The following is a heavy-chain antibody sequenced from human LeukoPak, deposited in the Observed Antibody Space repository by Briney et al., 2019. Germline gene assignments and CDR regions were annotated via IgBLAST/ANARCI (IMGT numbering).Heavy chain of an antibody. Sequence: GGSLRLSCAASGFTFIRSAMNWVRQAPGKGLEWVSSFSASGGTTYYADSVKGQFTISRDNSKNTLSVQMNSLRAEDTAVYYCAKANYSGSYYFDSLGQGTLVTVSS. V-gene: IGHV3-23*01. J-gene: IGHJ4*02. CDR2: FSASGGTT. CDR1: GFTFIRSA. D-gene: IGHD1-26*01. CDR3: AKANYSGSYYFDS.